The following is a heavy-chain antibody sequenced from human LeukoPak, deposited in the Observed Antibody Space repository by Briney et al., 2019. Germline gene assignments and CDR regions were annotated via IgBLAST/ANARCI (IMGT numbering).Heavy chain of an antibody. CDR3: ARDPVVPAAMRYYYYGMDV. Sequence: PSETLSLTCTVPGGSISSYYWSWIRQPPGKGLEWIGYIYYSGSTNYNPSLKSRVTISVDTSKNQFSLKLSSVTAADTAVYYCARDPVVPAAMRYYYYGMDVWGQGTTVTVSS. CDR1: GGSISSYY. V-gene: IGHV4-59*01. CDR2: IYYSGST. D-gene: IGHD2-2*01. J-gene: IGHJ6*02.